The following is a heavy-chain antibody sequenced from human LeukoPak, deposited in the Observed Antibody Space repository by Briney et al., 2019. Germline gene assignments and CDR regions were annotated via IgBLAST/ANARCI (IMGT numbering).Heavy chain of an antibody. J-gene: IGHJ6*03. CDR3: ARGWSPHYSNYYYYMDV. D-gene: IGHD4-11*01. CDR1: GGTFSSYA. CDR2: IIPIFGTA. V-gene: IGHV1-69*13. Sequence: SVKDSCKASGGTFSSYAISWVRQAPGQGLEWMGGIIPIFGTANYAQKFQGRVTITADESTSTAYMELSSLRSEYTAVYYCARGWSPHYSNYYYYMDVWGKGTTVTVSS.